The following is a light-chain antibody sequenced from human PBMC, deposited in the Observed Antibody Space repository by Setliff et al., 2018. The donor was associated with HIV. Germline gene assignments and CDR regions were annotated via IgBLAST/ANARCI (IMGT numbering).Light chain of an antibody. Sequence: ALTQPRSVSGSPGQSVTISCTGITNGYDSVSRYQHHPVKAPKLIIYDVNKRPSGVPDRFSGSKSGNTASLTISGLQAEDEADYFCCSYAGSYVPFGGGTK. CDR1: TNGYDS. V-gene: IGLV2-11*01. CDR2: DVN. J-gene: IGLJ2*01. CDR3: CSYAGSYVP.